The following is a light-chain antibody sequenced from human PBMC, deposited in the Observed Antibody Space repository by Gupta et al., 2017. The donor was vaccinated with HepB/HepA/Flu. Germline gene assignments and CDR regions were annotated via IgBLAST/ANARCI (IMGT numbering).Light chain of an antibody. J-gene: IGKJ1*01. CDR1: QIISRY. CDR2: AAS. Sequence: IQMTPSPSSLSASLGDRVTITCRASQIISRYLDWYQQKSGKVPKLLIYAASTLQSGVPSRFSGSGSGADFTLAISSLQPEDVATYYCQQTYSTPRTFGQGTKVEI. CDR3: QQTYSTPRT. V-gene: IGKV1-39*01.